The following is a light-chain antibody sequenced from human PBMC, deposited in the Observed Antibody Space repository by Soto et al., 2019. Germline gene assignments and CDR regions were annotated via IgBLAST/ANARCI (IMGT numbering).Light chain of an antibody. Sequence: EIVMTQSPATLSVSPGERATLSCRASQNVNSNLAWYQQKPGQAPRLLIYGASTWATGISARFSGSGSGTEFTLCISSLQSEDFAVYYCQQYNNWPLTFGGGTKVEIK. CDR2: GAS. CDR1: QNVNSN. J-gene: IGKJ4*01. V-gene: IGKV3-15*01. CDR3: QQYNNWPLT.